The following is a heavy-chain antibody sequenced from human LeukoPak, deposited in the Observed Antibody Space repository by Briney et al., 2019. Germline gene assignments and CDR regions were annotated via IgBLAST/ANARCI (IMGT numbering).Heavy chain of an antibody. CDR2: INPNSGDT. Sequence: ASVRVSCKASGYTFTGYYMHWVRQAPAQGLEWMGWINPNSGDTNYAQKFQGRVTMTRDTSISTAYMELSRLRSDDTAVYYCARTVPVVVVTATFFDYCGQGTLVTVSS. CDR1: GYTFTGYY. D-gene: IGHD2-15*01. CDR3: ARTVPVVVVTATFFDY. V-gene: IGHV1-2*02. J-gene: IGHJ4*02.